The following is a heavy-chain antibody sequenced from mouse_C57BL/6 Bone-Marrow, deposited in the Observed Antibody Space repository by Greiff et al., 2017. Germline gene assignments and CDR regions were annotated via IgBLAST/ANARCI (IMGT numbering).Heavy chain of an antibody. CDR2: IYPGSGST. Sequence: VQLQQPGAELVKPGASVKMSCKASGYTFTSYWITWVKQRPGQGLEWIGDIYPGSGSTNYNEKFKSKATLTVDTSSSTAYMQLSSLTSEDSAVYYCARDIDYYGSSYNAMDYWGQGTSVTVSS. CDR1: GYTFTSYW. J-gene: IGHJ4*01. CDR3: ARDIDYYGSSYNAMDY. D-gene: IGHD1-1*01. V-gene: IGHV1-55*01.